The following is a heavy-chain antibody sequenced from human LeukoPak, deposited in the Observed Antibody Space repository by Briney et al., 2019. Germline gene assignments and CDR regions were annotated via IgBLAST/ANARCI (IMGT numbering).Heavy chain of an antibody. V-gene: IGHV4-39*07. CDR3: ARANLIVGATTPYYYYMDV. CDR2: IYYSGST. CDR1: GGSISSSSYY. Sequence: SETLSLTCTVSGGSISSSSYYWGWIRQPPGKGLEWIGSIYYSGSTYYNPSPKSRVTISVDKSKNQFSLKLSSVTAADTAVYYCARANLIVGATTPYYYYMDVWGKGTTVTISS. J-gene: IGHJ6*03. D-gene: IGHD1-26*01.